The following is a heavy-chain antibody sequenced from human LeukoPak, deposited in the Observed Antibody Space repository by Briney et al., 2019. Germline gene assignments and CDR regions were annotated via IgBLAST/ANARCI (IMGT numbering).Heavy chain of an antibody. V-gene: IGHV1-69*13. CDR2: IIPIFGTA. CDR3: AVGKLDDYGGNSGFDY. D-gene: IGHD4-23*01. CDR1: GHTFTSYG. Sequence: EASVKVSCKASGHTFTSYGISWVRQAPGQGLEWMGGIIPIFGTANYAQKFQGRVTITADESTSTAYMELSSLRSEDTAVYYCAVGKLDDYGGNSGFDYWGQGTLVTVSS. J-gene: IGHJ4*02.